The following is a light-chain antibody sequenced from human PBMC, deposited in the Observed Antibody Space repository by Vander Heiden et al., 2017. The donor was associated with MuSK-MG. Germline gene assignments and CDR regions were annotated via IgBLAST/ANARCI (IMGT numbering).Light chain of an antibody. V-gene: IGKV1-6*01. J-gene: IGKJ1*01. CDR3: LQGYNYPWT. CDR1: QGVRTD. Sequence: AIQMTHSPSSLSTSVGDGVTITCRASQGVRTDLGWYQQKPGKAPKLLIYAASSLQSGVPSRFSGSGSGTDFTLTISRLQPEDFATYYCLQGYNYPWTFGQGTKVEIK. CDR2: AAS.